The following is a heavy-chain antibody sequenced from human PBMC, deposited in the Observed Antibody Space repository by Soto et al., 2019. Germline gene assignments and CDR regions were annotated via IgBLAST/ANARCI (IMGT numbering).Heavy chain of an antibody. CDR2: IWYDGSNK. CDR1: GFTFSSYG. Sequence: QVQLVESGGGVVQPGRSLRLSCAASGFTFSSYGMHWVRQAPGKGLEWVAVIWYDGSNKYYADSVKGRFTISRDNSKNTLYLQMNSLRAEDTAVYYCARGGWQYYYYGMDVWGQGTTVTVSS. J-gene: IGHJ6*02. D-gene: IGHD6-19*01. CDR3: ARGGWQYYYYGMDV. V-gene: IGHV3-33*01.